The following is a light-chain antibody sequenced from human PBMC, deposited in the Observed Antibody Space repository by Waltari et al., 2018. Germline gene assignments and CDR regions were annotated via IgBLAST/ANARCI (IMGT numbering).Light chain of an antibody. V-gene: IGLV2-14*01. CDR2: DVS. CDR1: SSDVGGYNY. Sequence: QSALTQPASVSGSPGQSITISCTGTSSDVGGYNYVSWSQQHPGKAPKLMIYDVSKRPSGVSNRFSGSKSGNTASLTISGLQAEDEADYYCSSYTSSSTLDWVFGGGTKLTVL. CDR3: SSYTSSSTLDWV. J-gene: IGLJ3*02.